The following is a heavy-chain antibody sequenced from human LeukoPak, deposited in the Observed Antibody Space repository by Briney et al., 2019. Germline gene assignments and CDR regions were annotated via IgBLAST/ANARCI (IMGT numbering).Heavy chain of an antibody. CDR3: ARDPDEQQRGPSGSYN. J-gene: IGHJ4*02. Sequence: ASVKVSCKASGYTFTSYGIRWVRQAPGQGLEWMGWISAYNGSTNYAQKLQGRVTMTTDTSTSTAYMELSRLRADDTAVYYCARDPDEQQRGPSGSYNGGQGNLVTVSS. CDR2: ISAYNGST. V-gene: IGHV1-18*01. D-gene: IGHD6-13*01. CDR1: GYTFTSYG.